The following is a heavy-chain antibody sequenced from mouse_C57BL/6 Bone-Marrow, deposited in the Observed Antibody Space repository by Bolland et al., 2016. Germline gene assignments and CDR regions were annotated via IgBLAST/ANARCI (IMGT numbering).Heavy chain of an antibody. J-gene: IGHJ3*01. CDR3: AGLLRDFDY. CDR2: PYNGGT. V-gene: IGHV1S30*01. Sequence: PYNGGTNYNLKFKGKATLTVDTSSSTEYMELHSLTSEDSAVYYCAGLLRDFDYWGQGTLV. D-gene: IGHD2-3*01.